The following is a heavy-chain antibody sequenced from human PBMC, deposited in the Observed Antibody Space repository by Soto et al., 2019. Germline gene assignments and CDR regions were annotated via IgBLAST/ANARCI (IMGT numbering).Heavy chain of an antibody. D-gene: IGHD3-22*01. V-gene: IGHV3-33*08. CDR2: IWYDGSNK. CDR1: GFTFSSYS. J-gene: IGHJ4*02. CDR3: ARYYYDSSGLDY. Sequence: GGSLRLSCAASGFTFSSYSMHWVRQAPGKGLEWVAVIWYDGSNKYYADSVKGRFTISRDNSKNTLYLQMNSLRAEDTAVYYCARYYYDSSGLDYWGQGTLVTVSS.